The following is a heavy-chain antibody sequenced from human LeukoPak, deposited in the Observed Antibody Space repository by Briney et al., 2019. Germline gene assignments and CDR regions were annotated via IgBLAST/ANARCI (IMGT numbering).Heavy chain of an antibody. D-gene: IGHD6-13*01. CDR2: ISYDGSNK. Sequence: GGSLRLSCAASGFTFSSYGMHWVRQAPGKGLEWVAVISYDGSNKYYADSVKGRFTISRDNSKNTLYLQMNSLRAEDTAVYYCVKDGQQLPEYYFDYWGQGTLVTVSS. J-gene: IGHJ4*02. CDR3: VKDGQQLPEYYFDY. V-gene: IGHV3-30*18. CDR1: GFTFSSYG.